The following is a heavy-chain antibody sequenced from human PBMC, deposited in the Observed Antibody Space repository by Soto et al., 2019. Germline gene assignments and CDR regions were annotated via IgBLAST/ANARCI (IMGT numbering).Heavy chain of an antibody. CDR3: VKKGYCSNSSCFVGNNWFDP. Sequence: SETLSLTCTVSGASISSGDYSWSWIRQYPGQGLEWIGDIYYTGTTNYNPSLKSRLTISVDTSKNQFSLKLTSVTAADTAVYYCVKKGYCSNSSCFVGNNWFDPWGQGTRVTVSS. CDR2: IYYTGTT. V-gene: IGHV4-31*03. CDR1: GASISSGDYS. J-gene: IGHJ5*02. D-gene: IGHD2-2*01.